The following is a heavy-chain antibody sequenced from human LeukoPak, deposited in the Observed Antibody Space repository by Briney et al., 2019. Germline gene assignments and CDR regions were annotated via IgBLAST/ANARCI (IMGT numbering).Heavy chain of an antibody. D-gene: IGHD1-26*01. J-gene: IGHJ3*02. CDR2: ISGSGATT. CDR1: GFTFSNYA. CDR3: AKVVSVGKTHGGFDI. V-gene: IGHV3-23*01. Sequence: GGSLRLSCAASGFTFSNYAMSWVRQAPGKGLEWVSSISGSGATTYCAESVKGRITISRDNSKNTLHLQMNSLRAEDTAAYYCAKVVSVGKTHGGFDIWGQGTMVTVSS.